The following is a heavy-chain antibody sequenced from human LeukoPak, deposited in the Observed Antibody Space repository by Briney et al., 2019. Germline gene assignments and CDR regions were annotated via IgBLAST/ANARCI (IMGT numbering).Heavy chain of an antibody. V-gene: IGHV3-7*02. Sequence: PGGSLRLSCAGSGFTFSSYWMSWVRQAPGKGLEWVANIKQDGSEKYYVDSVKGRFTISRDNAKNSLYLQMNSLRAEDTAVYYCAVHCSSTSCYDLYYWGQGTLVTVSS. J-gene: IGHJ4*02. CDR1: GFTFSSYW. CDR2: IKQDGSEK. CDR3: AVHCSSTSCYDLYY. D-gene: IGHD2-2*01.